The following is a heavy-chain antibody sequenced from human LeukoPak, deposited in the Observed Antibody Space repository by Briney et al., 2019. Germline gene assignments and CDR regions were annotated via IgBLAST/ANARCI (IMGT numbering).Heavy chain of an antibody. J-gene: IGHJ4*02. Sequence: GGSLRLSCAASGFTVSSNYMSWVRQAPGKGLEWVSVIHSGGSTYYADSVRGRFTISRDNSKNTLYLQMNSLRAEDTAVYYCARDYNSGWRYFDYWGQGTLVTVSS. CDR2: IHSGGST. CDR1: GFTVSSNY. V-gene: IGHV3-53*01. CDR3: ARDYNSGWRYFDY. D-gene: IGHD6-19*01.